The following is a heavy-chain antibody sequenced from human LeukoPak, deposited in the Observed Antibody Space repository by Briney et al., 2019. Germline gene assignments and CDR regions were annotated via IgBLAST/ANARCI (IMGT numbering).Heavy chain of an antibody. D-gene: IGHD5-12*01. CDR3: TTDARTPYSGYDPVGY. Sequence: GGSLRLSCAASGFTFSNAWMSWVRQAPGKGLEWVGRIKSKTDGGTTDYAGPVKGRFTISRDDSKNTLYLQMNSLKTEDTAVYYCTTDARTPYSGYDPVGYWGQGTLVTVSS. V-gene: IGHV3-15*01. CDR2: IKSKTDGGTT. J-gene: IGHJ4*02. CDR1: GFTFSNAW.